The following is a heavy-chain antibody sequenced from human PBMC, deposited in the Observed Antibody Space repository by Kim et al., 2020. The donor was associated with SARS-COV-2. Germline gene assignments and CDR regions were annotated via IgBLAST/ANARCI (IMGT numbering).Heavy chain of an antibody. D-gene: IGHD3-3*01. J-gene: IGHJ4*02. V-gene: IGHV3-30*01. CDR3: ARDLEDYDFWSGYGGVLDY. Sequence: GRFTISRDNSKNTLYLQMNSLRAEDTAVYYCARDLEDYDFWSGYGGVLDYWGQGTLVTVSS.